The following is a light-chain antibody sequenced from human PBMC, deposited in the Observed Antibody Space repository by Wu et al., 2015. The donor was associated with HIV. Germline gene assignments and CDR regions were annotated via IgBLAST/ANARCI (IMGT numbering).Light chain of an antibody. V-gene: IGKV1-12*01. Sequence: DIQMTQSPSSVSAFIGDTVTITCRASQDIGIWLAWYQQKPGKAPHLLIYGASTLHTDVPLRFSAFRSGTEFTLTITNLEAEDFATYFCQQAYRIPPTFGGGTEGGGQT. J-gene: IGKJ4*01. CDR3: QQAYRIPPT. CDR1: QDIGIW. CDR2: GAS.